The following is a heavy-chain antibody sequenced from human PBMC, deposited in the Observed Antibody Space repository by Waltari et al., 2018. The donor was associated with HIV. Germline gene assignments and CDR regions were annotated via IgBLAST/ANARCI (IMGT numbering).Heavy chain of an antibody. CDR3: TRRHGDYVYYFDY. CDR2: IYPGNSAL. D-gene: IGHD4-17*01. J-gene: IGHJ4*02. CDR1: GYRFTSYW. Sequence: EVQLVQSGAEVKKPGVSLKISCKGAGYRFTSYWIGWVRQMPGKGLEWMGIIYPGNSALYYSPSFQGRVTISADKSINTAYLQWSSLKASDTAMYYCTRRHGDYVYYFDYWGQGTLVTVSS. V-gene: IGHV5-51*01.